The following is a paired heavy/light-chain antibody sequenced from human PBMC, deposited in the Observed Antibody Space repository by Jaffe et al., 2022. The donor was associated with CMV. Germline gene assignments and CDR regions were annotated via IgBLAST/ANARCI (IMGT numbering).Light chain of an antibody. CDR1: SGHSNFA. V-gene: IGLV4-69*01. Sequence: QPVLTQSPSASASLGASVKLTCTLSSGHSNFAIAWHQQQPDKGPRFLMKVNSDGSHSKGDGIPDRFSGSSSGAERYLTISSLQSEDEADYYCQTWGTGLWGVFGGGTKLTVL. J-gene: IGLJ3*02. CDR3: QTWGTGLWGV. CDR2: VNSDGSH.
Heavy chain of an antibody. J-gene: IGHJ5*01. CDR1: GYTFTSYT. Sequence: QVHLVQSGAAVKKPGASVRVSCKASGYTFTSYTIHWMRQAPGQRLEWMGWINAANGNTKYSQRVQGRVTITRDTSASTAYMVLSSLTSEDTALYYCARDQDLCSSTNCYGWFDPWGQGTLVTVSS. CDR2: INAANGNT. D-gene: IGHD2-2*01. V-gene: IGHV1-3*01. CDR3: ARDQDLCSSTNCYGWFDP.